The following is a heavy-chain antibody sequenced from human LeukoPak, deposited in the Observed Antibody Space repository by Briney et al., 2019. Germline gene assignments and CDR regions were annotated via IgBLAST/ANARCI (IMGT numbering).Heavy chain of an antibody. CDR2: INWNSGNI. CDR3: AREGAVVAAPFDY. Sequence: GGSLRLSCAASGFNFDDYAMHWVRQAPGKGLEWVSGINWNSGNIGYADSVKGRFTISRDNAKNSLYLQMNSLRAEDTAVYYCAREGAVVAAPFDYWGQGTLVTVSS. J-gene: IGHJ4*02. V-gene: IGHV3-9*01. D-gene: IGHD2-15*01. CDR1: GFNFDDYA.